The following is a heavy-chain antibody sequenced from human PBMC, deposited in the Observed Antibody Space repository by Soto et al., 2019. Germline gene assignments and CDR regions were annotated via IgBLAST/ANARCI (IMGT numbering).Heavy chain of an antibody. V-gene: IGHV3-23*01. CDR2: ISGSGGST. Sequence: EVQLLESGGGLVQPGGSLRLSCAASGFTFSTYGMSWVRQAPGKGLEWVSIISGSGGSTYYADTVKGRFTISRDNSKNTLYLQMNSLRAEDTAVYYCAKDPATIAVDGTFDYWGQGTLVIVSS. CDR1: GFTFSTYG. D-gene: IGHD6-19*01. CDR3: AKDPATIAVDGTFDY. J-gene: IGHJ4*02.